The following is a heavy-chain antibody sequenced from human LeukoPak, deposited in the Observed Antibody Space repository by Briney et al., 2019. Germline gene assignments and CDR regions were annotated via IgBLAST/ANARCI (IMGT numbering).Heavy chain of an antibody. V-gene: IGHV4-39*01. CDR3: ARRVPAAMSDHVVFDY. D-gene: IGHD2-2*01. J-gene: IGHJ4*02. CDR1: GGSISSSSYY. CDR2: IYYSGST. Sequence: PSETLSLTCTVSGGSISSSSYYWGWIRQPPGKGLEWIGSIYYSGSTYYNPSLKSRVTISVDTSKNQFSLKLSSVTAADTAVYYCARRVPAAMSDHVVFDYWGQGTLVTVSS.